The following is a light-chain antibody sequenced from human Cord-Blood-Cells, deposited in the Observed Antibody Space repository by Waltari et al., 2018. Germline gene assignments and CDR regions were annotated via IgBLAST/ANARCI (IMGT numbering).Light chain of an antibody. V-gene: IGKV1-8*01. Sequence: AIRMTQSPSSFSASTGDSVTITCRASQVISRYLAWYQQKPGKAPKLLIYAASTLQSGVPSRFSGSGSGTDFTLTISCLQSEDFATYYCQQYYSYPLTFGGGTKVEIK. CDR2: AAS. J-gene: IGKJ4*01. CDR1: QVISRY. CDR3: QQYYSYPLT.